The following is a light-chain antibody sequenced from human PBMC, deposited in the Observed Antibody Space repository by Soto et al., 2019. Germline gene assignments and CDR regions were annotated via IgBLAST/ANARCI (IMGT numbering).Light chain of an antibody. J-gene: IGLJ1*01. Sequence: QSVLTQPASVSGSPGQSITISCTGTSSDIGAYNYVSWYRQHPGKAPKLMIYEVINRPSGVSNRFSGSKSGNTASLTISGLQADDEADYYCSSYTTSSTTPYVFGTGTKLTVL. V-gene: IGLV2-14*01. CDR3: SSYTTSSTTPYV. CDR1: SSDIGAYNY. CDR2: EVI.